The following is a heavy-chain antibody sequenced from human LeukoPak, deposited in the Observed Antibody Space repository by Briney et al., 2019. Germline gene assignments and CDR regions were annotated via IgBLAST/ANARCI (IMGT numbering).Heavy chain of an antibody. D-gene: IGHD6-13*01. CDR3: ARVEPLRKNSSSWYWVFDY. J-gene: IGHJ4*02. Sequence: SVKVSCKASGGTFSSYAISWVRQAPGQGLEWMGGIIPIFGTANYAQKFQGRVTITADESTSRAYMELSSLSSEHTAVYYCARVEPLRKNSSSWYWVFDYWGQGTLVTVSS. CDR2: IIPIFGTA. V-gene: IGHV1-69*13. CDR1: GGTFSSYA.